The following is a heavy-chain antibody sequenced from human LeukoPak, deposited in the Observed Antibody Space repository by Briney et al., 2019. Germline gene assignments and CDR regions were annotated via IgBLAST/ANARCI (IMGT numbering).Heavy chain of an antibody. CDR2: VSYDGSNI. Sequence: GGSLRLSCAASGFIFSTYDMHWVRQAPGKGLEWVAVVSYDGSNIYHAASVKGRFTISRDNSKNTLYLQMNTLRAEDTAVYYCAGEYTGSYWGQGTLVTVSS. CDR1: GFIFSTYD. V-gene: IGHV3-30*03. CDR3: AGEYTGSY. J-gene: IGHJ4*02. D-gene: IGHD1-1*01.